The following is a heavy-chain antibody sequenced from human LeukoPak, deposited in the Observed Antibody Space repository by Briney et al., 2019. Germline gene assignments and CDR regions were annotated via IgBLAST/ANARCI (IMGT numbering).Heavy chain of an antibody. CDR2: ISYDGSNK. J-gene: IGHJ4*02. D-gene: IGHD3-22*01. Sequence: GGSLRLSCAASGFTFSSYGMHWVRQAPGKGLEWVAVISYDGSNKYYADSVKGRFTISRDDSKNTLYLQMNSLRAEDTAVYYCAKDREYYYDSSGYYYWDFDYWGQGTLVTVSS. V-gene: IGHV3-30*18. CDR3: AKDREYYYDSSGYYYWDFDY. CDR1: GFTFSSYG.